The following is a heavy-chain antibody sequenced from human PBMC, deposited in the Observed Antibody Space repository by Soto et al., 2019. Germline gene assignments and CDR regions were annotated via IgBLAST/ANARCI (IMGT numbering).Heavy chain of an antibody. J-gene: IGHJ5*02. D-gene: IGHD2-15*01. CDR3: AKGRTPECSGGSCTIRNGFDP. V-gene: IGHV3-23*01. CDR1: GFTIGSDA. Sequence: EVQLLESGGGLVQPGGSLSLSCAAPGFTIGSDAMSWVRQAPGKGLKWVSAISGSGSYTLYADSVRGRFTVSRDNSRNTLYLQMNSLRVEDTAIYYCAKGRTPECSGGSCTIRNGFDPWGQGTLVTVSS. CDR2: ISGSGSYT.